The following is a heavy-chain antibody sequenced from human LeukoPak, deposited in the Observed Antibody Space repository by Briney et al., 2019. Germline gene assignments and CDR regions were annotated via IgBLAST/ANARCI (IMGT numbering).Heavy chain of an antibody. CDR1: GFTFSSYA. V-gene: IGHV3-23*01. CDR3: AKGAGTSKIGRFGY. D-gene: IGHD1-7*01. J-gene: IGHJ4*02. CDR2: IRGSGDST. Sequence: GGSLRLSCAASGFTFSSYAMTWVRQAPGKGLEWVSSIRGSGDSTYYADSVKGRFTLSRDNSKNTLYMQMNSLRAEATAVYYCAKGAGTSKIGRFGYWGQGTLVTVSS.